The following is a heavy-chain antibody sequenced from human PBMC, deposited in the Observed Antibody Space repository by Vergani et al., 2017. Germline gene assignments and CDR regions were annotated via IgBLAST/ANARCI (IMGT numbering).Heavy chain of an antibody. CDR1: GGSVSGSGYY. J-gene: IGHJ4*02. V-gene: IGHV3-66*02. CDR3: AKVTVAGLFDY. D-gene: IGHD6-19*01. Sequence: LLLQESGPGVVKPSETLSLICNVSGGSVSGSGYYWGWVRQAPGKGLEWVSIISDNGGTTYYADSVKGRFTISRDNSKNTLYLQMNSLRAEDTAVYYCAKVTVAGLFDYWGQGTLVTVSS. CDR2: ISDNGGTT.